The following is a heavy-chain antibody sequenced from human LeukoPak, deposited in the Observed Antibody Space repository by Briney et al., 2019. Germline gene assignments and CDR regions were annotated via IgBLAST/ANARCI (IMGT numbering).Heavy chain of an antibody. J-gene: IGHJ4*02. CDR1: GGSISSSSYY. CDR2: IYYSGSS. V-gene: IGHV4-39*07. D-gene: IGHD5-12*01. Sequence: SETLSLTCTVSGGSISSSSYYWGWIRQPPGKGLEWIGSIYYSGSSYYNPSLKSRVTISVDTSKNQFSLKLSSVTAADTAVYYCARDNSGYDLSFDYWGQGTLVTVSS. CDR3: ARDNSGYDLSFDY.